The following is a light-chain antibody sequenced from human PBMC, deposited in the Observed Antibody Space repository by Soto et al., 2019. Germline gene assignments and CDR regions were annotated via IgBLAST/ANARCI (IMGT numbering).Light chain of an antibody. CDR1: SSDVGGYNY. J-gene: IGLJ3*02. Sequence: QSVLTQPASVSGSPGQSITISCTGTSSDVGGYNYVSWYQQHPGKAPQLMIYEVSNRPSGVSNRFSGSKSGNTGSLTISGLQAEDEADYYCSSYTSSSTRVFGGGTKLTVL. CDR3: SSYTSSSTRV. CDR2: EVS. V-gene: IGLV2-14*01.